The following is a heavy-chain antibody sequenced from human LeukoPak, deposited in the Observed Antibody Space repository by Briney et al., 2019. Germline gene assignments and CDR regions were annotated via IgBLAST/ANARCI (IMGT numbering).Heavy chain of an antibody. CDR1: GYTFTNYY. V-gene: IGHV1-46*01. CDR2: INPSGGRT. Sequence: ASVKVPCKASGYTFTNYYLHWVRQAPGQGLEWMGIINPSGGRTSYAQKFQGRVTMTRDTSTSTVYMELSSLRSEDTAVYYCARDLVGDGYNLGYWGQGTLVTVSS. D-gene: IGHD5-24*01. J-gene: IGHJ4*02. CDR3: ARDLVGDGYNLGY.